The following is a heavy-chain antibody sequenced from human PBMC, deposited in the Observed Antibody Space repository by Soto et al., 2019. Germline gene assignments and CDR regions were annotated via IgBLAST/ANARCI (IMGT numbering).Heavy chain of an antibody. J-gene: IGHJ5*02. CDR3: ARVSDIVVVPAAMGSRGFYWFDP. D-gene: IGHD2-2*01. V-gene: IGHV4-59*01. CDR2: IYYSGST. CDR1: GGSISSYY. Sequence: SETLSLTCTVSGGSISSYYWSWVRQPPGKGLEWIGYIYYSGSTNYNPSLKSRVTISVDTSKNQFSLKLSSVTAADTAVYYCARVSDIVVVPAAMGSRGFYWFDPWGQGTLVTVSS.